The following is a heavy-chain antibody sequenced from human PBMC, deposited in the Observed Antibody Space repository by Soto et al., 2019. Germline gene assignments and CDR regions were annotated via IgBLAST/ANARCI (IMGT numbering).Heavy chain of an antibody. CDR2: ISSSSSYI. J-gene: IGHJ4*02. CDR1: GFTFSSYS. V-gene: IGHV3-21*01. D-gene: IGHD2-2*01. Sequence: GGSLRLSCAASGFTFSSYSMNWVRQAPGKGLEWVSSISSSSSYIYYADSVKGRFTISRDNAKNSLYLQMNSLRAEDTAVYYCARATCSSSTCYAVYFDSWGQGTLVTVSS. CDR3: ARATCSSSTCYAVYFDS.